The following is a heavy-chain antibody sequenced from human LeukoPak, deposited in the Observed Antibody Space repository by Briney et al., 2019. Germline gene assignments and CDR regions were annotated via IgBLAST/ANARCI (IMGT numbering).Heavy chain of an antibody. CDR3: ARIAAGHMDV. Sequence: GGSLRLSCAASGFTFSGYSMNWVRQAPGKGLEWVSYISYTGTTIYYADSVGGRFTISTDNAKTSLYLQMNSLRGEGTAVYYCARIAAGHMDVWGKGTTVTVSS. D-gene: IGHD6-6*01. CDR2: ISYTGTTI. J-gene: IGHJ6*03. CDR1: GFTFSGYS. V-gene: IGHV3-48*01.